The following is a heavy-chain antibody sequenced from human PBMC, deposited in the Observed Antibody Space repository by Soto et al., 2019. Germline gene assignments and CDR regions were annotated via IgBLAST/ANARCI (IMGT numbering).Heavy chain of an antibody. CDR1: GFTFDSYA. CDR3: AKDQKAVTGLGAFDS. Sequence: EVQLLESGGGLVQPGGSLRLSCAASGFTFDSYAMSWVRQAPGKGLEWVSMISDSGAHTYFADSVKGRFTISRDNSKNKLYLQMDSLKADDTAEYYCAKDQKAVTGLGAFDSWGQGTLVTVSS. CDR2: ISDSGAHT. J-gene: IGHJ4*02. D-gene: IGHD6-19*01. V-gene: IGHV3-23*01.